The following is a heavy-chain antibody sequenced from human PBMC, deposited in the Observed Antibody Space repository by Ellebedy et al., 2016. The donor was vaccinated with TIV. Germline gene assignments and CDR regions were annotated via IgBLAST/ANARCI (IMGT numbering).Heavy chain of an antibody. D-gene: IGHD1-26*01. Sequence: ASVKVSCXASGYTFTGYYMHWVRQAPGQGLEWMGWINPNSGGTNYAQKFQGWVTMTRDTSISTAYMELSRLRSDDTAVYYCARGGKWGPALDYYGMDVWGQGTTVTVSS. V-gene: IGHV1-2*04. CDR1: GYTFTGYY. CDR3: ARGGKWGPALDYYGMDV. CDR2: INPNSGGT. J-gene: IGHJ6*02.